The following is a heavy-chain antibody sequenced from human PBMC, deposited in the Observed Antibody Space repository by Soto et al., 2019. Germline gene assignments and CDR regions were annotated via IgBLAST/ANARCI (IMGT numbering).Heavy chain of an antibody. Sequence: ASVKVSCTDSGYTFTSYDINWVRQATGQGLEWMGWMNPNSGNTGYAQKFQGRVTMTRNTSISTAYMELSSLRSEDTAVYYCARGHRRSSFSCTYWGQGTLVTVSS. D-gene: IGHD6-6*01. CDR2: MNPNSGNT. CDR1: GYTFTSYD. CDR3: ARGHRRSSFSCTY. V-gene: IGHV1-8*01. J-gene: IGHJ4*02.